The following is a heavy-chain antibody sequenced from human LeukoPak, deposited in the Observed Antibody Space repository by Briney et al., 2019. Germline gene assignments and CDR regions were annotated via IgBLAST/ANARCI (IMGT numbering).Heavy chain of an antibody. J-gene: IGHJ5*02. CDR3: ARGRISRDWFAHLDL. Sequence: SETLSLTCTVPGGSISSYHWSWIRQPPGKGLEWIGYIYYDGSTNYNPSLKSRVTISVDTSKDQFSLKLTSVTAADTAVYYCARGRISRDWFAHLDLWRKGTLVTVST. CDR1: GGSISSYH. D-gene: IGHD3/OR15-3a*01. V-gene: IGHV4-59*01. CDR2: IYYDGST.